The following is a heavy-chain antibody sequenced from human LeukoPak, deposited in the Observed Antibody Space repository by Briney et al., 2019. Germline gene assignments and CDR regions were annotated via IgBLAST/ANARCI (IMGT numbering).Heavy chain of an antibody. J-gene: IGHJ4*02. D-gene: IGHD6-19*01. CDR3: AGGGGHRSGWESDNY. CDR2: IIPILGIA. V-gene: IGHV1-69*04. Sequence: SVKVSCKASVGTFSSYAISWVRQAPGQGLEWMGRIIPILGIANYAQKFQGRVTITADKSTSTAYMELSSLRSEDTAVYYCAGGGGHRSGWESDNYWGQGTLVTVSS. CDR1: VGTFSSYA.